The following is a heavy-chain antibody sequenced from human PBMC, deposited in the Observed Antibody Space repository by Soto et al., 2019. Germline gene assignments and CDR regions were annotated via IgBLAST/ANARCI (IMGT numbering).Heavy chain of an antibody. J-gene: IGHJ3*02. CDR3: AKASTYDILTGPDAFDI. CDR1: GFTFSSYA. Sequence: PGGSLRLSCAASGFTFSSYAMSRVRQAPGKGLEWVSAISGSGGSTYYADSVKGRFTISRDNSKNTLYLQMNSLRAEDTAVYYCAKASTYDILTGPDAFDIWGQGTMVTVSS. V-gene: IGHV3-23*01. CDR2: ISGSGGST. D-gene: IGHD3-9*01.